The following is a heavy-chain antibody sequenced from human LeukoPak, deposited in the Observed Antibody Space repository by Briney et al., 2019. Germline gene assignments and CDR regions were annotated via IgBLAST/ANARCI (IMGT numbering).Heavy chain of an antibody. J-gene: IGHJ4*02. CDR2: ISGSGGST. CDR1: RFTFSSYA. D-gene: IGHD6-13*01. Sequence: PGRSLRLSCAASRFTFSSYAMHWVRQAPGKGLEWVSAISGSGGSTYYADSVKGRFTISRDNSKNTLYLQMNSLRAEDTAVYYCAKLESSSWFRTFDYWGQGTLVTVSS. CDR3: AKLESSSWFRTFDY. V-gene: IGHV3-23*01.